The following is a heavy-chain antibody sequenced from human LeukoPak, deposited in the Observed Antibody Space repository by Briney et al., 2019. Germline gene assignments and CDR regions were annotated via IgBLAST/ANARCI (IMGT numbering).Heavy chain of an antibody. J-gene: IGHJ4*02. D-gene: IGHD5-18*01. V-gene: IGHV4-4*02. CDR1: GGSISSSNW. CDR3: ARDGYSYGSDY. CDR2: IYHSGGT. Sequence: PSQTLSLTCAVSGGSISSSNWWSWVRQPPGKGLEWIGEIYHSGGTNYNPSLKSRVTISVDKSKNQFSLKLSSVTAEATAVYYCARDGYSYGSDYWGQGTLVTVSS.